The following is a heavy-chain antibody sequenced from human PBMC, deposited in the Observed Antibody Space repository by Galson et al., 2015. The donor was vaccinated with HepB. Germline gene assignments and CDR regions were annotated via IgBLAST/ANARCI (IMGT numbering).Heavy chain of an antibody. CDR2: IGARGTYT. CDR3: AKDDDYAEYGYYFDH. J-gene: IGHJ4*02. D-gene: IGHD4-17*01. V-gene: IGHV3-23*01. CDR1: GFIFSSYA. Sequence: SLRLSCAASGFIFSSYAMNWVRQAPGKGLEWVSGIGARGTYTYYADSVKGRFTVSRDNSKNTLYLQMNSLRAEDTALYYCAKDDDYAEYGYYFDHWGQGTLVTVSS.